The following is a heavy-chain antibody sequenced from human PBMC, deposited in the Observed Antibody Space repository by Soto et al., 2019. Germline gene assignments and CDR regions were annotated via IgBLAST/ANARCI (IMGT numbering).Heavy chain of an antibody. D-gene: IGHD2-2*02. CDR1: GGTFSSYA. Sequence: QVQLVQSGAEVKKPGSSVKVSCKASGGTFSSYAISWVRQAPGQGLEWMGGIIPIFGTANYAQKFQGRVTITADESTSTAYMERSSLRSEDTAVYYCARGYCSSTSCYTLYYYYGMDVWGQGTTVTVSS. CDR3: ARGYCSSTSCYTLYYYYGMDV. CDR2: IIPIFGTA. V-gene: IGHV1-69*01. J-gene: IGHJ6*02.